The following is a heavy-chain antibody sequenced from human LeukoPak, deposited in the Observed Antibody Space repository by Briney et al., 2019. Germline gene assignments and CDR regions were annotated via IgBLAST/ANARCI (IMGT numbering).Heavy chain of an antibody. D-gene: IGHD6-13*01. CDR1: GFTFSNYA. J-gene: IGHJ6*04. CDR2: ISNDGRKR. CDR3: AKGDGGSSSWYDFYFYGVDV. Sequence: GRSLRLSCVVSGFTFSNYAMHWVRQAPGKGLEWVAVISNDGRKRHYADAVRGRLSISRDNSKNALSLQFNSLRGDDTAVYYCAKGDGGSSSWYDFYFYGVDVWGKGTAVTVSS. V-gene: IGHV3-30*18.